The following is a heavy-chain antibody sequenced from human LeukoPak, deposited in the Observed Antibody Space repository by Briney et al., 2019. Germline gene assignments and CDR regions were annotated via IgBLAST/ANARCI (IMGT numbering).Heavy chain of an antibody. CDR2: INHSGST. J-gene: IGHJ5*02. D-gene: IGHD3-10*01. V-gene: IGHV4-34*01. CDR3: AGARMVRGDRFDP. CDR1: GGSFSGYY. Sequence: PSETLSLTCAVYGGSFSGYYWSWIRQPPGKGLEWIGEINHSGSTNYNPSLKSRVTISVDTSKNQFSLQLSSVTAADTAVSYCAGARMVRGDRFDPWGQGTLVTVSS.